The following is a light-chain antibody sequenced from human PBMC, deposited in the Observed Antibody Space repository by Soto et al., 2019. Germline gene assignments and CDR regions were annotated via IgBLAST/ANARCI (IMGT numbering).Light chain of an antibody. V-gene: IGLV2-11*01. CDR3: CSYAGSYTFV. J-gene: IGLJ1*01. CDR2: DVS. CDR1: SSDVGSYNY. Sequence: QSALTQPRSVSGSPGQSVTISCTGTSSDVGSYNYVSWYQQHPGKAPKLIIYDVSKWPSGVPDRFSGSKSGNTASLTISGLQAEDEGDYYCCSYAGSYTFVFGTGTKLTVL.